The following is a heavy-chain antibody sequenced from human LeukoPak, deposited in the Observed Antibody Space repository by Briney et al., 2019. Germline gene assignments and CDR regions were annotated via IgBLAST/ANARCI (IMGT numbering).Heavy chain of an antibody. CDR1: GGSISSYY. CDR2: IYYSGST. V-gene: IGHV4-59*01. D-gene: IGHD6-13*01. Sequence: PSETLSLTCTVSGGSISSYYWSWIRQPPGKGLEWIGYIYYSGSTNYNPSLKSRVTISVDTSKNQFSLKLSSVTAADTAVYYCARSRSSWYPPYYYSGMDVWGQGTTVTVSS. J-gene: IGHJ6*02. CDR3: ARSRSSWYPPYYYSGMDV.